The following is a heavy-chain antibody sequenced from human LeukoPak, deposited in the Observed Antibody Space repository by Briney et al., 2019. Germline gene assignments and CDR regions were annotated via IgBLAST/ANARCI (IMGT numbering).Heavy chain of an antibody. J-gene: IGHJ4*02. Sequence: GGSLRLSCEASGIVFSSYSMYWVRQAPGKGLEYVSAITSNGGSTYYVNSVKGRFTISRDNSKSTLYLQMDSLIAEDMAVYFCARSQGGYCDYWGQGTLVTVSS. V-gene: IGHV3-64*01. CDR1: GIVFSSYS. CDR3: ARSQGGYCDY. CDR2: ITSNGGST.